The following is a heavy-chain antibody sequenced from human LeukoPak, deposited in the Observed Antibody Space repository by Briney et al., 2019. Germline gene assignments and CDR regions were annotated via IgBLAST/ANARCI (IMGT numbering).Heavy chain of an antibody. J-gene: IGHJ6*02. V-gene: IGHV4-59*01. CDR2: IYYSGST. D-gene: IGHD2-8*02. CDR3: AKDTAGGLYYYYGMDV. CDR1: GGSISSYY. Sequence: SKTLSLTCTVSGGSISSYYWSWIRQPPGKGLEWIGYIYYSGSTNYNPSLKSRVTISVDTSKNQFSLKLSSVTAADTAVYYCAKDTAGGLYYYYGMDVWGQGTTVTVSS.